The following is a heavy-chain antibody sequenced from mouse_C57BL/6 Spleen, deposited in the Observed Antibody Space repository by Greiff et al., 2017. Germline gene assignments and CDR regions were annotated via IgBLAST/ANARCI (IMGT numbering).Heavy chain of an antibody. CDR1: GYSFTDYN. J-gene: IGHJ1*03. V-gene: IGHV1-39*01. Sequence: EVQLQQSGPELVKPGASVKISCKASGYSFTDYNMNWVKQSNGKSLEWIGVISPNYGTTSYNQKFKGKATLTVDQSSSTAYMQLNSRTSEDSAVYSCASSGNYDHLDWYFDGWGTGTTVTVSS. D-gene: IGHD2-4*01. CDR3: ASSGNYDHLDWYFDG. CDR2: ISPNYGTT.